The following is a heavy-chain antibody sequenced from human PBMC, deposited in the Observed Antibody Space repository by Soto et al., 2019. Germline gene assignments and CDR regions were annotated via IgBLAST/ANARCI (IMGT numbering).Heavy chain of an antibody. J-gene: IGHJ4*02. CDR1: GDSVSSNSAA. CDR2: TYYRSKWYN. D-gene: IGHD3-22*01. V-gene: IGHV6-1*01. CDR3: AREPLYYDSSGYYPPFDY. Sequence: SQTLSLTCAISGDSVSSNSAAWNWIRQSPSRGLEWLGRTYYRSKWYNDYAVSVKSRITINPDTSKNKFSLQLNSVTPEDTALFYFAREPLYYDSSGYYPPFDYWGQGTLVTVSS.